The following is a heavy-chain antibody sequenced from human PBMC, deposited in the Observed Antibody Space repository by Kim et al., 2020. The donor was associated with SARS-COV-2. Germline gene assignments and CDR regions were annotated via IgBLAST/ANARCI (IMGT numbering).Heavy chain of an antibody. Sequence: SETLSLTCAVYGGSLSGYYWSWIRLLPGKGLEWVGEIGHSGSTNYNPSLVSRVTVSLDTSKNQVSLKLTSVTAADTAVYYCARRLAAAGFWYFDLWGRGALVAVSS. D-gene: IGHD6-13*01. CDR2: IGHSGST. CDR3: ARRLAAAGFWYFDL. V-gene: IGHV4-34*01. CDR1: GGSLSGYY. J-gene: IGHJ2*01.